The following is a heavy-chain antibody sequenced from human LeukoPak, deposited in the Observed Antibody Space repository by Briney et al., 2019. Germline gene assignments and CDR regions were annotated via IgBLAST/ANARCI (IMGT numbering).Heavy chain of an antibody. V-gene: IGHV3-48*03. Sequence: GGSLRLSCAGSGFTFSSYEMNWVRQAPGKGLQWISYIDSTSRNIYYGDSVKGRFTVSRDNAKNSLHLQLNSLRDEDTALYYCAREDDAWGPNTFNVWGQGAMVTVSS. CDR1: GFTFSSYE. CDR3: AREDDAWGPNTFNV. J-gene: IGHJ3*01. CDR2: IDSTSRNI. D-gene: IGHD7-27*01.